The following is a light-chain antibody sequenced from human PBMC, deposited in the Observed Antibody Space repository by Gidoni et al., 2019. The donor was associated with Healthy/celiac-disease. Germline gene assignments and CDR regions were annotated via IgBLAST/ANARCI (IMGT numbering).Light chain of an antibody. CDR1: KLGDKY. CDR2: HDS. J-gene: IGLJ2*01. CDR3: QAWDSSTAV. Sequence: SYELTQPPSVSVSPGQTARSTCSGDKLGDKYACWYQQKPGQSPVLFIYHDSKRPSGIPERFSGSNSGNTATLTISETQAMDDADYYGQAWDSSTAVVGGGTKLTVL. V-gene: IGLV3-1*01.